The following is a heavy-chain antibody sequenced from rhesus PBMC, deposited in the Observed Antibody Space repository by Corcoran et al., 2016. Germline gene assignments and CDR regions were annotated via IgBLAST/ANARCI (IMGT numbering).Heavy chain of an antibody. CDR2: ISGSSGST. CDR3: AERGGYDWYFDL. D-gene: IGHD5-24*01. Sequence: QVQLQESGPGLVKPSETLSLSCAVSGGSVSSSNRWRWLRQPPGKGLEWIGCISGSSGSTYYNPALKSRGTMSTYTSKNQFSLKLSSVTAADTAVYYCAERGGYDWYFDLWGPGIPITISS. CDR1: GGSVSSSNR. J-gene: IGHJ2*01. V-gene: IGHV4-65*01.